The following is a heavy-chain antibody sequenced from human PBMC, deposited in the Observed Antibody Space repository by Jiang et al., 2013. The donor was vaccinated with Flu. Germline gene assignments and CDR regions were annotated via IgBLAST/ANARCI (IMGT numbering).Heavy chain of an antibody. CDR1: GFPFSWYA. J-gene: IGHJ4*02. D-gene: IGHD3-9*01. CDR2: ISNIGDST. Sequence: QLVESGGGLAQPGGSLRLACAASGFPFSWYAMSWVRQAPGKGLECVSTISNIGDSTYYADSVKGWFTISRDNSKNTLYLQMNSLRAEDTATYYCAKRQGYTLVKWHFDHWGQGSQVTVSS. CDR3: AKRQGYTLVKWHFDH. V-gene: IGHV3-23*04.